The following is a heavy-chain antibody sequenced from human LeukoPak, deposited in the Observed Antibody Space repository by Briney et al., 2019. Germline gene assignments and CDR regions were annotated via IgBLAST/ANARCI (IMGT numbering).Heavy chain of an antibody. V-gene: IGHV4-4*07. CDR1: GGFISSYY. D-gene: IGHD7-27*01. Sequence: PSETLSLTCTVSGGFISSYYWSWIRQPAGKGVEWVGRIYTSGSTNYNPSLKSRVTMSVDTSKNQSSLKLSSVTAADTAVYYCARTITGELDYWGQGTLVTVSS. CDR3: ARTITGELDY. J-gene: IGHJ4*02. CDR2: IYTSGST.